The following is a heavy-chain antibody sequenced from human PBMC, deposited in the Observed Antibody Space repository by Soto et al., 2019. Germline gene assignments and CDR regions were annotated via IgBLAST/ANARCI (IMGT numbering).Heavy chain of an antibody. CDR2: MNPNSGNT. Sequence: QVQLVQSGAEVKKPGASVKVSCKASGYTFTSYDINWVRQATGQGLEWMGWMNPNSGNTGYAQKFQGSVSMTRNTSISTAYMELSSLRSEDTAVYYCAILWFGDLSLNWFDPWGQGTLVTVSS. CDR1: GYTFTSYD. CDR3: AILWFGDLSLNWFDP. D-gene: IGHD3-10*01. V-gene: IGHV1-8*01. J-gene: IGHJ5*02.